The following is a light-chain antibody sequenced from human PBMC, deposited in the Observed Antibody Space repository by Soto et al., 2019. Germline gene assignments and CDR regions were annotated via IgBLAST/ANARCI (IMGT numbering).Light chain of an antibody. CDR3: QHYHSYSEA. J-gene: IGKJ1*01. Sequence: DIQMTQSPSTLSGSVGDRVTITCRASQTISSWLDWYQQKPGKAPKLLIYKASTLKSGVPSRFSGSGSGTEFTLTISSLQPDDFATYYCQHYHSYSEAFGQGTKVELK. V-gene: IGKV1-5*03. CDR1: QTISSW. CDR2: KAS.